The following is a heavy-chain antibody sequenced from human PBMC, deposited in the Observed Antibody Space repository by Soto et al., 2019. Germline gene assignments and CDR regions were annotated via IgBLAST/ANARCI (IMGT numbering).Heavy chain of an antibody. D-gene: IGHD3-10*02. V-gene: IGHV1-18*04. CDR1: GYTFTSYG. CDR2: ISAYNGNT. CDR3: ARAITMFYFDY. J-gene: IGHJ4*02. Sequence: GASVKVSCKASGYTFTSYGISWARQAPGQGFEWMGWISAYNGNTNYAQKFQGRVTITADESTSTAYMELSSLRSEDTAVYYCARAITMFYFDYWGQGTLVTVSA.